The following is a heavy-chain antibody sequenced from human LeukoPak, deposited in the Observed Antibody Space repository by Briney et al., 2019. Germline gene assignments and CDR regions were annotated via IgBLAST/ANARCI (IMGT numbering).Heavy chain of an antibody. J-gene: IGHJ6*03. CDR1: GGTFSSYA. CDR3: ARARERSRGSGSYLTKDYYYYMDV. CDR2: IIPIFGTA. Sequence: SVKVSCKASGGTFSSYAISWVRQAPGQGLEWMGRIIPIFGTANYAQKFQGRVTTTTAESTSTAYMELSSLRSDDTAVYYCARARERSRGSGSYLTKDYYYYMDVWGKGTTVTVSS. D-gene: IGHD3-10*01. V-gene: IGHV1-69*05.